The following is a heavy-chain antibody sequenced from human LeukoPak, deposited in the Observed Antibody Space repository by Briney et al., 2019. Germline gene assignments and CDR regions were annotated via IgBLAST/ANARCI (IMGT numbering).Heavy chain of an antibody. V-gene: IGHV3-23*01. CDR3: AKDLGGTAMVNALDY. CDR2: ISGSGGST. CDR1: GFTFSSYA. J-gene: IGHJ4*02. D-gene: IGHD5-18*01. Sequence: GGSLRLSCAASGFTFSSYAMSWVRQAPGKGLQWVSAISGSGGSTYYADSVKGRFTISRDNSKNTLYLQMNSLRAEDTAVYYCAKDLGGTAMVNALDYWGQGTLVTVSS.